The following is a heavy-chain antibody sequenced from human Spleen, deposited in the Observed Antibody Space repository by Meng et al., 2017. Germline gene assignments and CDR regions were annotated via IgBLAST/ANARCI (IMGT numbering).Heavy chain of an antibody. CDR2: IYYSGST. CDR3: ARVIQYYYGSGTFDP. D-gene: IGHD3-10*01. Sequence: QPQLQESGPGLVKPSETLSLTCSVSGDSISSSDSYWGWIRQSPGKGLEWIGYIYYSGSTYYNPSLKSRLSISIDTSKKQFSLRMTSVTAADTAVYYCARVIQYYYGSGTFDPWGHGILVTVSS. CDR1: GDSISSSDSY. V-gene: IGHV4-30-4*08. J-gene: IGHJ5*02.